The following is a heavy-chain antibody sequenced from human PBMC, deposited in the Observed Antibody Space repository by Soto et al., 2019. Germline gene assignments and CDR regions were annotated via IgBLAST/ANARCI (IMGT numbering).Heavy chain of an antibody. J-gene: IGHJ4*02. CDR2: INTYNDNT. Sequence: ASVKVSCKASGYTFINYGIGWVRQAPGQGLEWMAWINTYNDNTNYAQKLQGRVTMTTDTSTSTAYMELRSLRSDDTAVYYCARDQSSIYGDSDYWGQGTLVTVSS. CDR1: GYTFINYG. D-gene: IGHD4-17*01. V-gene: IGHV1-18*01. CDR3: ARDQSSIYGDSDY.